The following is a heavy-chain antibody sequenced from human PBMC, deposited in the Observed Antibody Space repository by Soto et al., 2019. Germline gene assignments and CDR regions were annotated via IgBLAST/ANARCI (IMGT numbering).Heavy chain of an antibody. Sequence: QVQLQESGPGLVKPSQTRSLTCTVSGGSISSGGYYWSWIRQHPGKGLEWIGYIYYSGSNYYNPSLKSRVTISVDTSKNQFSLKLSSVTAADTAVYYCARTPSGYYDSSGYLDIWGQGTMVTVSS. D-gene: IGHD3-22*01. CDR2: IYYSGSN. CDR1: GGSISSGGYY. CDR3: ARTPSGYYDSSGYLDI. J-gene: IGHJ3*02. V-gene: IGHV4-31*03.